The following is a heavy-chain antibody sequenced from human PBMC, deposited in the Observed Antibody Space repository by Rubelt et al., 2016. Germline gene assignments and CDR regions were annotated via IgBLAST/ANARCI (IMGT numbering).Heavy chain of an antibody. Sequence: QVQLVQSGAEVKKPGSSVKVSCKASGGTFSSYDINWVRQATGQGLEWMGWMNPNSGNTGYAQKFQGRVTMTRNTSISTAYMELSSMRSEETAVYYCARMVNDFWSGYHNWFDPWGQGTLVTVSS. D-gene: IGHD3-3*01. CDR3: ARMVNDFWSGYHNWFDP. J-gene: IGHJ5*02. V-gene: IGHV1-8*02. CDR2: MNPNSGNT. CDR1: GGTFSSYD.